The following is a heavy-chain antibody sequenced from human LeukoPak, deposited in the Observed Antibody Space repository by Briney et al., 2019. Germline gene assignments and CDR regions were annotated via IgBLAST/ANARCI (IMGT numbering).Heavy chain of an antibody. J-gene: IGHJ4*02. CDR1: GYTFTGYY. CDR2: INPNSGGT. D-gene: IGHD2-15*01. V-gene: IGHV1-2*02. Sequence: ASVKVSCKASGYTFTGYYMHWVRQAPGQGLEWMGWINPNSGGTNYAQKFQGRVTMTRDTSISTAYMELSRLRSDDTAVYYCAAVAGYCSGGSCYSVPYFDYWGQGTLVTVSS. CDR3: AAVAGYCSGGSCYSVPYFDY.